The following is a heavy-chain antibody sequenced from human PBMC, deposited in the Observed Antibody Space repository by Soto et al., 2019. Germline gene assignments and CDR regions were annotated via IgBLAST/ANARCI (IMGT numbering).Heavy chain of an antibody. Sequence: PSETLSLTCTVSGGSISSGGYYWSWIRQHPGKGLEWIGYIYYSGSTYYNPSLKSRVTISVDTSKNQFSLKLSSVTAADTAVYYFARMIRYSGYDYGGWFDPWGQGTLVTVSS. CDR2: IYYSGST. J-gene: IGHJ5*02. V-gene: IGHV4-31*03. CDR3: ARMIRYSGYDYGGWFDP. D-gene: IGHD5-12*01. CDR1: GGSISSGGYY.